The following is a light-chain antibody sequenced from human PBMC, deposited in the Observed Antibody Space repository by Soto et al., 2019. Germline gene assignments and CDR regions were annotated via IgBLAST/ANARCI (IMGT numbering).Light chain of an antibody. CDR3: QQYGTSPPT. Sequence: PGERATLSCRASQSVSRNSLAWYQQQPGQAPRLLIYGASSRATDIPDRFSGSGSGTDFTLIVSRLEPEDFAVYFCQQYGTSPPTFCPGTKVDIE. CDR1: QSVSRNS. V-gene: IGKV3-20*01. CDR2: GAS. J-gene: IGKJ3*01.